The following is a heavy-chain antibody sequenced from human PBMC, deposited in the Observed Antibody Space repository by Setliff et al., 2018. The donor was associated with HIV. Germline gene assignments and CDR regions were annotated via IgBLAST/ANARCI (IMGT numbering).Heavy chain of an antibody. V-gene: IGHV4-4*02. CDR3: ARGRLKVTMPHAFDI. J-gene: IGHJ3*02. CDR2: IYHSGSI. D-gene: IGHD3-10*01. Sequence: SETLSLTCAVSGGSISSSNWWSWVRQPPGKGLEWIGEIYHSGSINYNPSLKSQVTISVDKSKNQFSLKLSSVTAADTAVYYCARGRLKVTMPHAFDIWGQGTMVTVTS. CDR1: GGSISSSNW.